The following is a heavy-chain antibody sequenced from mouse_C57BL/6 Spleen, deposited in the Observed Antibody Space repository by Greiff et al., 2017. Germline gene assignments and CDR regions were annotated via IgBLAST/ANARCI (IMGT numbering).Heavy chain of an antibody. CDR3: AIPIYYCYDWFAY. CDR1: GYTFPSYW. J-gene: IGHJ3*01. D-gene: IGHD2-2*01. Sequence: VQLQQPGAELVKPGASVKVSCKASGYTFPSYWMHWVKQRPGQGLEWIGRIHPSDSDTNYNQKFKGKATLTVDKSSSTAYMHLSSLTSEDSAVYYCAIPIYYCYDWFAYWGQGTLVTVSA. V-gene: IGHV1-74*01. CDR2: IHPSDSDT.